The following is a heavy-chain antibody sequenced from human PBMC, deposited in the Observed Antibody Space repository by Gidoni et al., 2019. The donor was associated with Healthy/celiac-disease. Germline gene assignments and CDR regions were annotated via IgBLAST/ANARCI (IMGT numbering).Heavy chain of an antibody. CDR1: GDNFTSYW. D-gene: IGHD1-26*01. CDR2: NYPGESDT. J-gene: IGHJ3*02. CDR3: ARPKWEPNRWNAFDI. Sequence: VHLHQPCSEVNTAGMHLRSSSSGAGDNFTSYWIGWVPQMPGKGLEWMGINYPGESDTRYSPSFQGQVTISADKSISTAYLQGSSLKASDTAMYYCARPKWEPNRWNAFDIWGQGTMVTVSS. V-gene: IGHV5-51*03.